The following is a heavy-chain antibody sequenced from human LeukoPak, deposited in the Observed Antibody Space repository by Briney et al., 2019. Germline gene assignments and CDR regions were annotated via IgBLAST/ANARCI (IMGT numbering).Heavy chain of an antibody. J-gene: IGHJ3*02. CDR3: ARRGMVGAFDI. CDR2: IYTSGST. Sequence: SETLSLTCAVSGGSISSGGYSWSWIRQPAGKGLEWIVRIYTSGSTNYKRSLKSRVTMSVDTSKNQFSLKLGSVTAADTAVYYCARRGMVGAFDIWGQGTMVTVSS. D-gene: IGHD3-10*01. V-gene: IGHV4-61*02. CDR1: GGSISSGGYS.